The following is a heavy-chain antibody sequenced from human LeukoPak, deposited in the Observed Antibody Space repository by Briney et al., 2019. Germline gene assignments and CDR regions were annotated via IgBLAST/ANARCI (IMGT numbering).Heavy chain of an antibody. J-gene: IGHJ4*02. V-gene: IGHV3-30-3*01. CDR2: ISYDGSNK. Sequence: GGSLRLSCAASGFTFSSHAMHWVRQAPGKGLEWVAVISYDGSNKYYADSVKGRFTISRDNSKSTLYLQMNSLRAEDTAVYYCARALGCSSTSCYPDYWGQGTLVTVSS. D-gene: IGHD2-2*01. CDR1: GFTFSSHA. CDR3: ARALGCSSTSCYPDY.